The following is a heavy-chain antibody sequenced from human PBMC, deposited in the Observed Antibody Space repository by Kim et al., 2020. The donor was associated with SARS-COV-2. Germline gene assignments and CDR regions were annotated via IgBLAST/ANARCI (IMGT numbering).Heavy chain of an antibody. J-gene: IGHJ5*02. CDR1: GDSISSSSNY. CDR3: ARHEAPGYCSGGSCYSGVFSWFDP. V-gene: IGHV4-39*01. D-gene: IGHD2-15*01. CDR2: LYYSGST. Sequence: SETLSLTCTVSGDSISSSSNYWGWIRQPPGKGLEWIGSLYYSGSTYYNPSLKSRVTISVDTSKNQFSLKLSSVTAADTAVYYCARHEAPGYCSGGSCYSGVFSWFDPWGQGTLVTVSS.